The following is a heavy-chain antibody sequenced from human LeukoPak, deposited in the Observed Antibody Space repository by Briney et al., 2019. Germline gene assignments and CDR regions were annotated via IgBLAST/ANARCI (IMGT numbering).Heavy chain of an antibody. V-gene: IGHV4-34*01. Sequence: SETLSLTCAVYGGSFSGYYWSWVRQPPGKGLEWIGDINHSGSTNYNPSLKSRVTISVDTSKNQFSLKLSSVTAADTAVYYCARVDRDYYDSGSSFEYWGQGTLVTVSS. CDR2: INHSGST. CDR1: GGSFSGYY. D-gene: IGHD3-10*01. J-gene: IGHJ4*02. CDR3: ARVDRDYYDSGSSFEY.